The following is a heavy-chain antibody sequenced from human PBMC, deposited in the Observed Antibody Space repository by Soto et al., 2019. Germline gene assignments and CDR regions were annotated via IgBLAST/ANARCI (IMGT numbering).Heavy chain of an antibody. CDR3: ARGPHDIAAHPYYYYYGMDV. J-gene: IGHJ6*02. D-gene: IGHD6-6*01. CDR1: GGSISSYY. Sequence: PSETLSLTCTVSGGSISSYYWSWIRQPPGKGLEWIGYIYYSGSTNYNPSLKSRVTISVDTSKNQFSLKLSSVTAADTAVYYCARGPHDIAAHPYYYYYGMDVWGQGTTVTVSS. CDR2: IYYSGST. V-gene: IGHV4-59*01.